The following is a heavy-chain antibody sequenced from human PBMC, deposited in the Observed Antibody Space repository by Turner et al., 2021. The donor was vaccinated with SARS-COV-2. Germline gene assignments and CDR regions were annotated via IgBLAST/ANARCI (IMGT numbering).Heavy chain of an antibody. D-gene: IGHD3-16*01. V-gene: IGHV3-30*18. CDR3: AKGFGDYVDY. CDR1: GFTFSSYG. Sequence: QVQLVESWVGVVHPCRSLRLSCAASGFTFSSYGMHWVLQAPGKGLEGVAVISYDGNNKFYADSVKGRFTISRGNSKNTLYLQMNSLRAEDTAVYYCAKGFGDYVDYWGQGTLVTVSS. J-gene: IGHJ4*02. CDR2: ISYDGNNK.